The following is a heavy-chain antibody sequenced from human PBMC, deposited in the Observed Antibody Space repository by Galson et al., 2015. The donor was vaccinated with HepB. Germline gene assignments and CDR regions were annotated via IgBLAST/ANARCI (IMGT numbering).Heavy chain of an antibody. V-gene: IGHV6-1*01. CDR3: ARERLRLGELSSVYYYYYGMDV. CDR1: GDSVSSNSAA. D-gene: IGHD3-16*02. CDR2: TYYRPKWYN. Sequence: CAISGDSVSSNSAAWNWIRQSPSRDLEWLGRTYYRPKWYNDYAVSVKSRITINPDTSKNQFSLQLNSVTPEDTAVYYCARERLRLGELSSVYYYYYGMDVWGQGTTVTVSS. J-gene: IGHJ6*02.